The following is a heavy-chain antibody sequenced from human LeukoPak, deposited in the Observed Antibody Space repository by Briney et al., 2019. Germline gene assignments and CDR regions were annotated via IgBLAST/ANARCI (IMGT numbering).Heavy chain of an antibody. D-gene: IGHD4-11*01. CDR1: GFTFSSYG. CDR2: ISYDGSNK. J-gene: IGHJ4*02. CDR3: AKDDSNYGTFDY. Sequence: GRSLRLSCAASGFTFSSYGMHWVRQAPGKGLEWVAVISYDGSNKYYADSVKGRFTISRDNSKNTLYLQMNSLRAEDTAVYYCAKDDSNYGTFDYWGQGTLVTVSS. V-gene: IGHV3-30*18.